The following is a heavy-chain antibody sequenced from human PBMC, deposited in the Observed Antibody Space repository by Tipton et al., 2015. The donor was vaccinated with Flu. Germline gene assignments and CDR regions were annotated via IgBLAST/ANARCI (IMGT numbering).Heavy chain of an antibody. J-gene: IGHJ6*02. D-gene: IGHD5-24*01. CDR3: AKETYTDNFYHYGMDV. Sequence: SLRLSCAASGFNFDQYDVHWVRQAPGKGLEWVSGIGWDTVTLGYADSVKGRFTISRDNAKKSLYLEMHSLRAEDTALYYCAKETYTDNFYHYGMDVWGQGTTVTVSS. V-gene: IGHV3-9*01. CDR1: GFNFDQYD. CDR2: IGWDTVTL.